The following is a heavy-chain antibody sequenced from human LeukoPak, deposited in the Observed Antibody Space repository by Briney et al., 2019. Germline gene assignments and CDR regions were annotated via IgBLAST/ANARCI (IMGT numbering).Heavy chain of an antibody. CDR3: ARGTGTGSWFDP. CDR2: INHSGST. Sequence: SETLSLTCAVYGGSFSGYYWSWIRQPPGKGLEWIGEINHSGSTNYNPSLKSRVTISVDTSKNQFSLKLSSVTAADTAVYYCARGTGTGSWFDPWGQGTLVTVPS. V-gene: IGHV4-34*01. D-gene: IGHD1-1*01. CDR1: GGSFSGYY. J-gene: IGHJ5*02.